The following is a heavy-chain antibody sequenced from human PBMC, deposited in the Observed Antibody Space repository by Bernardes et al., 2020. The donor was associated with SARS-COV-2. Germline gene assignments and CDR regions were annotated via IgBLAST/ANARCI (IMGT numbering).Heavy chain of an antibody. V-gene: IGHV1-2*04. CDR3: ARERSAYFYDSRGYRQSREFDY. CDR1: GYTFYDYY. D-gene: IGHD3-22*01. J-gene: IGHJ4*02. CDR2: INPNTGDT. Sequence: ASVKVSCETSGYTFYDYYIHWVRQAPGQGLEWMGWINPNTGDTDYAHDFRGWVTMTRDTSIKTAYLDLSSPRSDVTAVYYCARERSAYFYDSRGYRQSREFDYWGQGTLVTVSS.